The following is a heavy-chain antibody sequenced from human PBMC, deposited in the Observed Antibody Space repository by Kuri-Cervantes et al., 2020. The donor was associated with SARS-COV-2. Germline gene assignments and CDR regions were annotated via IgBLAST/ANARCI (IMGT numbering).Heavy chain of an antibody. CDR2: FDPEDGET. V-gene: IGHV1-24*01. Sequence: ASVKVSCKVYGHTLTELSMHWVRQAPGKGLEWMGGFDPEDGETIYAQKFQGRVTMTEDTSTDTAYMELSSLRSEDTAVYYCATASPMTTVTNNWFDPWGQGTLVTVSS. D-gene: IGHD4-11*01. CDR1: GHTLTELS. J-gene: IGHJ5*02. CDR3: ATASPMTTVTNNWFDP.